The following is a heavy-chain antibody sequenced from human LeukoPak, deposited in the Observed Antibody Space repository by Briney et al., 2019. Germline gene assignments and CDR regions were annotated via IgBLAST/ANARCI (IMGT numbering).Heavy chain of an antibody. CDR2: IYYSGST. J-gene: IGHJ5*02. CDR3: ARDDDYGDYGFDP. CDR1: GGSISSGGYY. Sequence: SETLSLTCTVSGGSISSGGYYWTWIRQHPGKGLEWIGYIYYSGSTYYNPSLKSRVTISVDTSKNQFSLKLSSVTAADTAVYYCARDDDYGDYGFDPWGQGTLVTVSS. D-gene: IGHD4-17*01. V-gene: IGHV4-31*03.